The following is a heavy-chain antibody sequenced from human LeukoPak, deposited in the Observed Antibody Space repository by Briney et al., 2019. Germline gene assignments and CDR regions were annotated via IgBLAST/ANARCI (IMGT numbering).Heavy chain of an antibody. J-gene: IGHJ4*02. Sequence: GGSLTLSCAASGFTFSNYAMSWVRQAPGKGLEWVSTISGGGDSTYYADSVKGRFTISRDNPKNSLYLQMNSLRAEDTAVYYCAKDFQRYYGSGSYLDYWGQGTLVTVSS. CDR2: ISGGGDST. CDR3: AKDFQRYYGSGSYLDY. D-gene: IGHD3-10*01. V-gene: IGHV3-23*01. CDR1: GFTFSNYA.